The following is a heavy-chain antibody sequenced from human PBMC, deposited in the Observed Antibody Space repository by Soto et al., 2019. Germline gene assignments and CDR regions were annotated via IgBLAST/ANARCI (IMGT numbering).Heavy chain of an antibody. Sequence: EVQLLESGGGLVQPGGSLRLSCTASGFTFSTYAMTWVRQAPGKGLEWVSAISGGGGPTYYADSVKGRFTISRDNSKNTLYLQMNSLRADDPAVYYCAKVSRFLDSALIWGQGTLVTVS. V-gene: IGHV3-23*01. CDR2: ISGGGGPT. D-gene: IGHD2-21*01. CDR1: GFTFSTYA. CDR3: AKVSRFLDSALI. J-gene: IGHJ3*02.